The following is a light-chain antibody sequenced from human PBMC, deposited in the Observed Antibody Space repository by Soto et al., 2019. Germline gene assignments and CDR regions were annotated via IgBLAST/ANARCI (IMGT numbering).Light chain of an antibody. Sequence: QSVLTQPPSASGTPGQRVTISCSGSRSNIGNNAVSWYQQFPGTAPKLLIYNNNQRPSGVPDRFSGSKSGTSASLAISGLQSEEEVYYSGATLDDSQNARGVFGGGTNLTVL. J-gene: IGLJ3*02. CDR3: ATLDDSQNARGV. CDR1: RSNIGNNA. CDR2: NNN. V-gene: IGLV1-44*01.